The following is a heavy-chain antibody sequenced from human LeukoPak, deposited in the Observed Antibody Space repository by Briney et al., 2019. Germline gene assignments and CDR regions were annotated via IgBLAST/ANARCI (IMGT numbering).Heavy chain of an antibody. Sequence: SETLSLTCTVSGGSISSYYWSWIRQPPGKGLEWIGYVYYSGSTNYNPSLKSRVTISVDTSKNQFSLKLSSVTAADTAFYYCARYIVSYPHDAFDIWGQGTMVTVSS. J-gene: IGHJ3*02. CDR2: VYYSGST. D-gene: IGHD1-26*01. CDR3: ARYIVSYPHDAFDI. CDR1: GGSISSYY. V-gene: IGHV4-59*01.